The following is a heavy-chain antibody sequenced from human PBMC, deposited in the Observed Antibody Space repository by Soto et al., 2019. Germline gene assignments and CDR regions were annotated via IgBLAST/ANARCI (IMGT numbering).Heavy chain of an antibody. CDR3: TKSSGGSSSVGMDY. J-gene: IGHJ4*02. D-gene: IGHD6-6*01. V-gene: IGHV3-30*04. Sequence: PGGSLRLSCAVSGFIFKNYALNWVRQAPGKRLEWVASITRDGYNKYYADSVKGRFTISRDNSKNTLSLQMTALRIEDSSVYYCTKSSGGSSSVGMDYWGQGTLVTVSS. CDR1: GFIFKNYA. CDR2: ITRDGYNK.